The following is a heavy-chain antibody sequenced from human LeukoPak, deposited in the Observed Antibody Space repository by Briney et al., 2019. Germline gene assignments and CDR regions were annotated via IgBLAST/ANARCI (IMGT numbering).Heavy chain of an antibody. CDR2: IYTSGGT. J-gene: IGHJ4*02. CDR3: ARENYYDSSGCYSLFSFDS. V-gene: IGHV4-61*02. Sequence: SETLSLTCTVSGGSISSGSYYWSWIRQPAGKGLEWIGRIYTSGGTNYNPSLKSRVSISIDTSKNQFSLRLSSVTAADTAMYYCARENYYDSSGCYSLFSFDSWGQGTLVTVSS. D-gene: IGHD3-22*01. CDR1: GGSISSGSYY.